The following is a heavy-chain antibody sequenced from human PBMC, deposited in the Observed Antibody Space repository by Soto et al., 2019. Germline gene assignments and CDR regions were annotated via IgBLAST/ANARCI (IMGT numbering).Heavy chain of an antibody. Sequence: GGSLRLSCAASGFTFSSYWMHWVRQAPGKGLVWVSRINSDGSSTSYADSVKGRFTISRDNAKNTLYLQMNSLRAEDTAVYYCARCKTYYYDSSGYHAFEIWGQGTMVTVSS. V-gene: IGHV3-74*01. D-gene: IGHD3-22*01. CDR1: GFTFSSYW. CDR2: INSDGSST. CDR3: ARCKTYYYDSSGYHAFEI. J-gene: IGHJ3*02.